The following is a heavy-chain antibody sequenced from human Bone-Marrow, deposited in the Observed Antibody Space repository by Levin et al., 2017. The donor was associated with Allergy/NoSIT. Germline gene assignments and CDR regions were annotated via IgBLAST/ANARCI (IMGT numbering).Heavy chain of an antibody. V-gene: IGHV3-23*01. D-gene: IGHD3-10*01. J-gene: IGHJ4*02. CDR3: AKEITRVFWVGEFGH. Sequence: PAGGSLRLSCSGSGFNFSNFAMSWVRQAPGRGLEWVSGISGRGGHSFYADSVKGRFTISRDNSKNMLFLQMNSLGAEDTALYYCAKEITRVFWVGEFGHWGQGALVSVSS. CDR2: ISGRGGHS. CDR1: GFNFSNFA.